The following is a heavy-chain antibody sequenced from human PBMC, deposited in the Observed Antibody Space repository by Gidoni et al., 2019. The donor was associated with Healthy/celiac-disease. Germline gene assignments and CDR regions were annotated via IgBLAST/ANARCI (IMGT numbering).Heavy chain of an antibody. J-gene: IGHJ2*01. V-gene: IGHV4-34*01. CDR3: ARGPGSSWYFDL. CDR2: INHSGST. Sequence: QVQLQQWGAGLLKPSETLSLTCAVYGGSFSGYYWSWIRQPPGKGLEWIGEINHSGSTNYNPSLKRRVTISVDTSKNQFSLKLSSVTAADTAVYYCARGPGSSWYFDLWGRGTLVTVSS. CDR1: GGSFSGYY. D-gene: IGHD6-13*01.